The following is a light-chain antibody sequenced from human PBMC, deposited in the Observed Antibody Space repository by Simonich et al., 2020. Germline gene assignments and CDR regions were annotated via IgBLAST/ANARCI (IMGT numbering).Light chain of an antibody. Sequence: QSALTQPASVSGSPGQSITISCTGTSSDVGGYTYVSWYQQHPGKAPKLMIYDVSKRPSVVSNRFSGAKSGNTASLTSSGLQAEDEADYYCSSYTSSSTLVFGGGTKLTVL. CDR2: DVS. CDR3: SSYTSSSTLV. V-gene: IGLV2-14*01. J-gene: IGLJ2*01. CDR1: SSDVGGYTY.